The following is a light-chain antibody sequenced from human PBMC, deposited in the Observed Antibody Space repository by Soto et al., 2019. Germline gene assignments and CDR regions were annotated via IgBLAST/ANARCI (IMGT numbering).Light chain of an antibody. CDR1: QSVGNY. CDR3: QQRSNWPVT. V-gene: IGKV3-11*01. Sequence: EIVLTQSPATLSLSPGERATLSYRASQSVGNYLGWYQQKPGQAPRLLIYDASSRATGIPARFSGSGSGTDFTLTISSLEPEDFAIYYCQQRSNWPVTFGQGTRLEIK. CDR2: DAS. J-gene: IGKJ5*01.